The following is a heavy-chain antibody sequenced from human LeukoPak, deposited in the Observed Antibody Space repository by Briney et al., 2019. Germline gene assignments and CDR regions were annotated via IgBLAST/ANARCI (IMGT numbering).Heavy chain of an antibody. CDR1: GFTFSSYE. CDR3: ARGEDGYNSDY. V-gene: IGHV3-48*03. Sequence: GGSLRLSCAASGFTFSSYEMNWVRQAPGKGLEWVSYISSSGNTIYYADSVKGRFTISRDNAKNSLYLQMNSLRAEDTAVYYCARGEDGYNSDYWGQGTLVTVS. D-gene: IGHD5-24*01. CDR2: ISSSGNTI. J-gene: IGHJ4*02.